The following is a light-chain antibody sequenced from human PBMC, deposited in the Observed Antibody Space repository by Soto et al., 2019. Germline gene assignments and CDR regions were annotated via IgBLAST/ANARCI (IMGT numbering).Light chain of an antibody. CDR2: DVN. CDR1: SSDVGAYNY. Sequence: QLVLSQPASVSASPGQSITISCTGTSSDVGAYNYVSWYQQHPGKAPKLIVFDVNNRPSGVSNRFSGSKSGNTASLTISGLQAEDEADYYCSSFTTSTTLAFGGGTKLTVL. CDR3: SSFTTSTTLA. J-gene: IGLJ2*01. V-gene: IGLV2-14*03.